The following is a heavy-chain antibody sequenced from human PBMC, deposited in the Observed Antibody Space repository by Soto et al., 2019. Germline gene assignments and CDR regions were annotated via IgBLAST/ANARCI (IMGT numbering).Heavy chain of an antibody. CDR3: VHPRSTVQIPPT. V-gene: IGHV3-64D*06. CDR2: ISSNGDST. J-gene: IGHJ5*02. CDR1: GFTFSMFS. D-gene: IGHD4-17*01. Sequence: PGGSLRLSCSASGFTFSMFSMHWVHQAPGKGLEYVSGISSNGDSTYYADSVKGRFTISRDNSKNTLYLQMSSLRAVDTAVYYCVHPRSTVQIPPTWGQGTLVTVSS.